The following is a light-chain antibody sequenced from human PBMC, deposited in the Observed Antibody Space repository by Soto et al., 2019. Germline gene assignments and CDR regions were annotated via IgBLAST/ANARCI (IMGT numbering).Light chain of an antibody. J-gene: IGLJ2*01. Sequence: QSALTQPASVSGSPAQSITISCTGTSSDVGSYNLVSWYQQHPGKAPKLMIYEGSNRPSGVSNRFSGSKSGNTASLTISGLQAEDEADYYCCSCAGGGVVFGGGTKVTVL. V-gene: IGLV2-23*01. CDR2: EGS. CDR1: SSDVGSYNL. CDR3: CSCAGGGVV.